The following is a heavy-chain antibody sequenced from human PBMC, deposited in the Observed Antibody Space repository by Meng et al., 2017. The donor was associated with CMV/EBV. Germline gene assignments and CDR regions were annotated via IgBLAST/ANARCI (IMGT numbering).Heavy chain of an antibody. CDR1: GGSTSSSSYY. J-gene: IGHJ4*02. Sequence: LSPSCIVSGGSTSSSSYYWGWTRQPPGKGLEWIGSIYYSGSTYYNPSLKSRVTISVDTSKNQFSLKLSSVTAADTAVYYCARFALSCSGGSCYSGTWYWGQGTLVTVSS. D-gene: IGHD2-15*01. CDR3: ARFALSCSGGSCYSGTWY. CDR2: IYYSGST. V-gene: IGHV4-39*01.